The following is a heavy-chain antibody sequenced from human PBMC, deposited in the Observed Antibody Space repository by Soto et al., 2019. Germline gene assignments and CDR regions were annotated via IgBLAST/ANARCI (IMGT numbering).Heavy chain of an antibody. CDR2: IYYRGGT. J-gene: IGHJ4*02. CDR1: GGSISGHK. V-gene: IGHV4-59*11. Sequence: SETLSLRCTVSGGSISGHKWRWIRQPPGKGLEWIGYIYYRGGTNYNPSLKSRVTISIDMSKNQFSLKLSSVTAADTAFYYCARGGSGKFPYWGQGALVTVS. CDR3: ARGGSGKFPY. D-gene: IGHD6-19*01.